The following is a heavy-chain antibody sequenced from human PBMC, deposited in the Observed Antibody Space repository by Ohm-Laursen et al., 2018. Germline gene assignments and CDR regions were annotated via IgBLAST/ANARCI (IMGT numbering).Heavy chain of an antibody. D-gene: IGHD3-22*01. V-gene: IGHV1-69-2*01. CDR1: GYTFTDYY. CDR3: ATVSQGPYYYDSSGYYPYYFDY. Sequence: ATVKISCKVSGYTFTDYYMHWVQQAPGKGLEWMGLVDPEDGETIYAEKFQGRVTITADTSTDTAYMELSSLRSEDTAVYYCATVSQGPYYYDSSGYYPYYFDYWGQGTLVTVSS. CDR2: VDPEDGET. J-gene: IGHJ4*02.